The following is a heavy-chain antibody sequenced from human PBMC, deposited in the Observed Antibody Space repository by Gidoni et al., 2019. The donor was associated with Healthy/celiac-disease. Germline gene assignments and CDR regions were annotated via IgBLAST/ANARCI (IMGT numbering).Heavy chain of an antibody. CDR3: APRGGFVVVPAAINY. J-gene: IGHJ4*02. CDR2: ISGSGGST. CDR1: GFTFSSYA. Sequence: EVQLLESGGGLVQPGGSLRLSCAASGFTFSSYAMSWVRQAPGKGLEWVSAISGSGGSTYYADSVKGRFTISRDNSKNTLYLQMNSLRAEDTAVYYCAPRGGFVVVPAAINYWGQGTLVTVSS. D-gene: IGHD2-2*01. V-gene: IGHV3-23*01.